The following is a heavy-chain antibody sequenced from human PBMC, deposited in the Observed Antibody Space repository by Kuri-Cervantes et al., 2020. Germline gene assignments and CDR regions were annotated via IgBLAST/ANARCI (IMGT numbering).Heavy chain of an antibody. Sequence: SQTLSLTCAVDGVSFSNHYWNWVRQPPGKGLEWIGEIVHTGSTIYNPSLKSRVTISLGTSKNQFSLKLSSVTAADTPVYYCAWGDGMDVWGQGTTVTVSS. CDR1: GVSFSNHY. V-gene: IGHV4-34*12. CDR2: IVHTGST. J-gene: IGHJ6*02. D-gene: IGHD3-16*01. CDR3: AWGDGMDV.